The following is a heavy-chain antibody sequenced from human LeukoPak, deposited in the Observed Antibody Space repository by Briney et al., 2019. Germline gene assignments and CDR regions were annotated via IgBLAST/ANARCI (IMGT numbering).Heavy chain of an antibody. J-gene: IGHJ4*02. CDR3: ARAVGMTTVTTYAY. V-gene: IGHV1-8*02. D-gene: IGHD4-17*01. CDR2: MNPNSGNT. CDR1: GYTFTSYG. Sequence: ASVKVSCKASGYTFTSYGISWVRQATGQGLEWMGWMNPNSGNTGYAQKFQGRVTMTRNTSISTAYMELSSLRSEDTAVYYCARAVGMTTVTTYAYWGQGTLVTVSS.